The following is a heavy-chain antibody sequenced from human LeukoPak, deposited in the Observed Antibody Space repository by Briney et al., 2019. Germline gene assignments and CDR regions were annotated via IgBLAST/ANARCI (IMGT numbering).Heavy chain of an antibody. V-gene: IGHV4-39*01. D-gene: IGHD3-22*01. J-gene: IGHJ4*02. CDR2: IYYSGST. Sequence: SETLSLTCTVSGGSISSSSYYWGWIRQPPGKGLEWIGSIYYSGSTYYNPSLKSRVTISVDTSKNQFSLKLSSVTAADTAVYYCARAPEMIVVVRGGNFDYWDQGTLVTVSS. CDR3: ARAPEMIVVVRGGNFDY. CDR1: GGSISSSSYY.